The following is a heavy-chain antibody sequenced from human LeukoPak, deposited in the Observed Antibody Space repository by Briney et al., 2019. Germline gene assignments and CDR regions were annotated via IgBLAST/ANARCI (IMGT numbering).Heavy chain of an antibody. V-gene: IGHV1-2*02. J-gene: IGHJ6*02. CDR2: INPNSGGT. D-gene: IGHD6-19*01. CDR1: GYTFTGYY. CDR3: ARQGIAVAGTGYYYYGMDV. Sequence: ASVKVSCKASGYTFTGYYMHWVRQAPGQGLEWMGWINPNSGGTNYAQKFQGRVTMTRDTSTSTAYMELSSQRSEDIDVYYCARQGIAVAGTGYYYYGMDVWGQGTTVTVSS.